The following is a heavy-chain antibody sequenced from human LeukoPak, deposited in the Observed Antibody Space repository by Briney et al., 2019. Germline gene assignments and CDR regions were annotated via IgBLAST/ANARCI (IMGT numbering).Heavy chain of an antibody. J-gene: IGHJ4*02. V-gene: IGHV1-2*02. D-gene: IGHD2-2*01. CDR1: GYTFTNYY. CDR2: INPNDGDT. Sequence: ASVKVSCKASGYTFTNYYMHWVRQAPGQGLEWMGWINPNDGDTNYAQTFQGRVTMTRDTSISTAHMEVSRLRSDDTAVYYCARANFLYCSSSTCLFDYWGQGTLVTVSS. CDR3: ARANFLYCSSSTCLFDY.